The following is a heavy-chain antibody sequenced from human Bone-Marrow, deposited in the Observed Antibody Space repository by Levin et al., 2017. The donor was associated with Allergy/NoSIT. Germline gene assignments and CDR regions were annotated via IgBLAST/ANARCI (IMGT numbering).Heavy chain of an antibody. CDR3: SLQYFDY. CDR2: IKSETDGGAT. V-gene: IGHV3-15*07. CDR1: GFAFSDTW. J-gene: IGHJ4*02. D-gene: IGHD2-15*01. Sequence: PSETLSLTCAASGFAFSDTWMNWVRQAPGKGLEWVGRIKSETDGGATDYAAPVKGRFTISRDDSKSTVYLQMNSLKTEDTAVDYSSLQYFDYWGQGTQVTVSS.